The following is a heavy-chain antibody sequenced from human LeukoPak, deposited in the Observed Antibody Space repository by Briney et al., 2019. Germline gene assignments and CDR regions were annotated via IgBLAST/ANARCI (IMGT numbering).Heavy chain of an antibody. Sequence: ASVKVSCKASGYTFTSYYMHWVRQAPGQGLEWMGIINPSGGSTSYAQKFQGRVTMTRDTSISTAYMELSRLRSDDTAVYYCAAGVGATTPDAFDIWGQGTMVTVSS. D-gene: IGHD1-26*01. CDR1: GYTFTSYY. CDR3: AAGVGATTPDAFDI. V-gene: IGHV1-46*01. CDR2: INPSGGST. J-gene: IGHJ3*02.